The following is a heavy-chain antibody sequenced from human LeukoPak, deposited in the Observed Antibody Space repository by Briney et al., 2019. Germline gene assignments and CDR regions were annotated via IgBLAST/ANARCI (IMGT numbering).Heavy chain of an antibody. D-gene: IGHD5-18*01. V-gene: IGHV3-66*01. CDR2: IFSGGST. CDR1: GFTFSSYA. Sequence: GGSLRLSCAASGFTFSSYAMSWVRQAPGRGLEWVSVIFSGGSTSYADSVKGRFTISRDNSKSTLYLLMNSLITEDTAVYYCARDGDTAMHYWGQGTLVTVSS. J-gene: IGHJ4*02. CDR3: ARDGDTAMHY.